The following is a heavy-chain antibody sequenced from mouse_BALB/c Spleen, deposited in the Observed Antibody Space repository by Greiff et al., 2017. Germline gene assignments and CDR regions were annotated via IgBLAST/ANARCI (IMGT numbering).Heavy chain of an antibody. CDR3: AREEKWSSGFAY. CDR1: GFTFSSYA. V-gene: IGHV5-9-3*01. Sequence: EVQGVESGGGLVKPGGSLKLSCAASGFTFSSYAMYWVRQTPEKRLEWVATISSGGSYTYYPDSVKGRFTISRDNAKNTLYLQMSSLRSEDTAMYYCAREEKWSSGFAYWGQGTLVTVSA. J-gene: IGHJ3*01. D-gene: IGHD1-1*02. CDR2: ISSGGSYT.